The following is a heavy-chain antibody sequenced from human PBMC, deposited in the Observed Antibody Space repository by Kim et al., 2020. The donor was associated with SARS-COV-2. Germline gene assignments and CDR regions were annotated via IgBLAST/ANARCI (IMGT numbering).Heavy chain of an antibody. CDR1: GFTFSSYG. CDR2: IWYEGSNK. J-gene: IGHJ4*02. Sequence: GGSLRLSCAASGFTFSSYGMHWVRQAPGKGLEWVAVIWYEGSNKYYADSVKGRFTISRDNSKNTLYLQMNSLRAEDTAVYYCARAGMDIVVVPAALDYWGQGTLVTVSS. D-gene: IGHD2-2*03. V-gene: IGHV3-33*01. CDR3: ARAGMDIVVVPAALDY.